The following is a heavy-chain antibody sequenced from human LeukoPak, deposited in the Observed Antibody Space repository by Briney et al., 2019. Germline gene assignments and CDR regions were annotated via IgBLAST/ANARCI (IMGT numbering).Heavy chain of an antibody. V-gene: IGHV3-30*02. D-gene: IGHD6-19*01. J-gene: IGHJ4*02. CDR1: GFTFSSYG. CDR2: IRYDGSNK. CDR3: ARDLRAVAGTGGY. Sequence: GGSLRLSCAASGFTFSSYGMHWVRQAPGKGLEWVAFIRYDGSNKYYADSVKGRFTISRDNAKNSLYLQMNSLRAEDTAVYYCARDLRAVAGTGGYWGQGTLVTVSS.